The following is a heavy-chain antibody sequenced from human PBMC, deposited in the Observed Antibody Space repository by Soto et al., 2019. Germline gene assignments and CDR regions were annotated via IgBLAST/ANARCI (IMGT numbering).Heavy chain of an antibody. CDR2: IYYSGST. J-gene: IGHJ4*02. D-gene: IGHD4-17*01. CDR1: GGSISSGDYY. V-gene: IGHV4-30-4*01. Sequence: SETLSLTCTVSGGSISSGDYYWSWIRQPPGKGLEWIGYIYYSGSTYYNPSLKSRVTISVDTSKNQFSLKLSSVTAADTAVYYCARDLGYGDYFDYWGQGTLVTVSS. CDR3: ARDLGYGDYFDY.